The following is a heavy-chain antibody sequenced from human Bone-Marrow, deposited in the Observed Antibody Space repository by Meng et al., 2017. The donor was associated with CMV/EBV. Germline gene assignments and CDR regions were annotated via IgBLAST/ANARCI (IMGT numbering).Heavy chain of an antibody. CDR2: ISYDGSNK. D-gene: IGHD6-13*01. J-gene: IGHJ4*02. CDR3: ARGIRSGMDV. Sequence: GESLKISCAASGFTFSSYAMHWVRQAPGKGLEWVAVISYDGSNKYYADSVKGRFTISRDNFKNKLYLQMNSLRAEDTAVYYCARGIRSGMDVWGQGTLVTVSS. V-gene: IGHV3-30*04. CDR1: GFTFSSYA.